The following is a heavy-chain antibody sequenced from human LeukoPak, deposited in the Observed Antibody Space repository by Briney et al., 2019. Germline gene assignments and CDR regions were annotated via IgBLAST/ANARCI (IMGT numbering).Heavy chain of an antibody. CDR1: TGSISSDGYY. CDR2: IHYSGST. J-gene: IGHJ4*02. CDR3: ARAEKGSNALDY. V-gene: IGHV4-30-4*01. D-gene: IGHD4-23*01. Sequence: PSETLSLTCTVSTGSISSDGYYWSWIRQPPGKGLEWIGYIHYSGSTFYNPSLKSRITISVDTSKNQFSLRLSSVTAADTAVYYCARAEKGSNALDYWGQGTLVTVSS.